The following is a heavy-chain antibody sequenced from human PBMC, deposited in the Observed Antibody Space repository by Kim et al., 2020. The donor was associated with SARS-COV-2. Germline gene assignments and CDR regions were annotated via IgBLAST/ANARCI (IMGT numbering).Heavy chain of an antibody. Sequence: GASLKISCKGSGYSFTSYWIGWVRQMPGKGLEWMGIIYPGDSDTRYSPSFQGQVTISADKSISTAYLQWSSLKASDTAMYYCARPILYGSGSYYPSLFPDYWGQGTLVTVSS. D-gene: IGHD3-10*01. J-gene: IGHJ4*02. V-gene: IGHV5-51*01. CDR1: GYSFTSYW. CDR3: ARPILYGSGSYYPSLFPDY. CDR2: IYPGDSDT.